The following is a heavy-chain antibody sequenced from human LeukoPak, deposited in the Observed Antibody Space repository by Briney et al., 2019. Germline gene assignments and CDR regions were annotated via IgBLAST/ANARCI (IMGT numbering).Heavy chain of an antibody. D-gene: IGHD7-27*01. CDR1: GLTFGDYA. CDR3: WGNYYYYMDV. Sequence: GGSLRLSCTASGLTFGDYAMSWVRQAPGKGLEWVGFIRSKAYGGTTEYAASVKGRFTISRDDSKSIAYLQMNSLKTEDTAVYYCWGNYYYYMDVWGKGTTVTVSS. J-gene: IGHJ6*03. CDR2: IRSKAYGGTT. V-gene: IGHV3-49*04.